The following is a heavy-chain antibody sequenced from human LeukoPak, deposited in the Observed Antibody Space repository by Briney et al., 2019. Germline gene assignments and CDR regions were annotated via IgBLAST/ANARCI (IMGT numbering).Heavy chain of an antibody. CDR1: GGSISSSSYY. J-gene: IGHJ4*02. V-gene: IGHV4-39*07. CDR3: ARGYYSSGARDFDY. CDR2: IYYSGST. Sequence: SETLSLTCTVSGGSISSSSYYWGWIRQPPGKGLEWIGSIYYSGSTYYNPSLKSRVTISVDTSKNQFSLKLSSVTAADTAVYYCARGYYSSGARDFDYWGQGTLVTVSS. D-gene: IGHD6-19*01.